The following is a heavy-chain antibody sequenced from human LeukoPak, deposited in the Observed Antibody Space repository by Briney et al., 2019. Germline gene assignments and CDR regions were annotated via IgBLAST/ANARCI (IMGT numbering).Heavy chain of an antibody. CDR2: IYYSGST. CDR1: GGSISSYY. Sequence: SETLSLTCTVSGGSISSYYWSWIRQPPGKGLEWIGYIYYSGSTNYNPSLKSRVTISVDTSKNQFSLKLSSVTAADTAVYYCATTPALAVAGTLDPKEWGQGTLVTVSS. D-gene: IGHD6-19*01. V-gene: IGHV4-59*08. J-gene: IGHJ4*02. CDR3: ATTPALAVAGTLDPKE.